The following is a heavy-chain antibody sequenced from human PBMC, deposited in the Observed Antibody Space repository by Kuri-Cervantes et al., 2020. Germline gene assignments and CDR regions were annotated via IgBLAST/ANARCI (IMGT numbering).Heavy chain of an antibody. Sequence: ASVKVSCKASGYTFTSYGISWVRQAPGQGLEWMGWISAYNGNTNYAQKLQGRVTMTTDTSTSTAYMELRSLRSDDTAVYYCAKDPSGWYYGWFDPWGQGTLVTVSS. J-gene: IGHJ5*02. D-gene: IGHD6-19*01. V-gene: IGHV1-18*01. CDR2: ISAYNGNT. CDR3: AKDPSGWYYGWFDP. CDR1: GYTFTSYG.